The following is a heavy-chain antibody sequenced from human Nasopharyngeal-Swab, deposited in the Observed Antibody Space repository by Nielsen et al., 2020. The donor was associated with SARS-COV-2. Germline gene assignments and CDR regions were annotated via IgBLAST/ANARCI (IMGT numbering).Heavy chain of an antibody. J-gene: IGHJ4*02. CDR2: VTQDGSRT. CDR3: ARVGICYNDWCGSYDS. CDR1: GVIFSKYW. V-gene: IGHV3-74*01. Sequence: GESLKISCVTSGVIFSKYWMHWLRQAPGKGLVWVSRVTQDGSRTDYADSVRGRFTISRDNAKNTLYLQMNSLTTEDTAVYYCARVGICYNDWCGSYDSWGQGTLVTVSS. D-gene: IGHD3-9*01.